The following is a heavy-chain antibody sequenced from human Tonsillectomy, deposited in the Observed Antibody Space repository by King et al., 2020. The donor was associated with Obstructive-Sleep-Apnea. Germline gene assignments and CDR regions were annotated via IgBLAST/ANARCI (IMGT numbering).Heavy chain of an antibody. V-gene: IGHV2-5*02. CDR2: IYWDDDK. J-gene: IGHJ4*02. Sequence: TLKESGPTLVKPTQTLTLTCTFSGFSLSTSGVGVGWIRQPPGKALEWLALIYWDDDKRYSPSLKSRLTITRDTSKKQVGLTMTNMDPVDTATYYCAHRGYTTMVFDYWGQGTLVTVSS. CDR1: GFSLSTSGVG. CDR3: AHRGYTTMVFDY. D-gene: IGHD5-18*01.